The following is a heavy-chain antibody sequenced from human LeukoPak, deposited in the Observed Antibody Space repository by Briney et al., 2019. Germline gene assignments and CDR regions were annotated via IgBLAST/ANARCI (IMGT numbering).Heavy chain of an antibody. CDR3: SRENGAFSPFGY. CDR1: GGSITSTNW. V-gene: IGHV4-4*02. Sequence: SGTLSLTCGVSGGSITSTNWWSWVRQPPGQGLEWIGEVFLSGLTNYNPSLSSRVIMALDTSKNHLSLNLTSVTAADTAVYYCSRENGAFSPFGYWGQGTLVTVPS. CDR2: VFLSGLT. J-gene: IGHJ4*02. D-gene: IGHD2-8*01.